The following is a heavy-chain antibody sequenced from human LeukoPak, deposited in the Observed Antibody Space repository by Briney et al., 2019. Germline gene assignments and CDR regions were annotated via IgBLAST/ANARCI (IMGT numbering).Heavy chain of an antibody. CDR2: INPNSGGT. CDR1: GYTFTGYY. CDR3: ARLIYSGYDRDY. Sequence: GASVKVSCKASGYTFTGYYMHWVRQAPGQGLEWMGRINPNSGGTNYAQKFQGRVTMTRDTSISTAYMELSRLRSDDMAVYYCARLIYSGYDRDYWGQGTLVTVSS. J-gene: IGHJ4*02. V-gene: IGHV1-2*06. D-gene: IGHD5-12*01.